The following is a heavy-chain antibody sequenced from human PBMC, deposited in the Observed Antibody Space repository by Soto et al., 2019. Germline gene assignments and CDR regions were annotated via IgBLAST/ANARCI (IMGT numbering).Heavy chain of an antibody. V-gene: IGHV3-53*01. CDR1: GFTVSSNY. J-gene: IGHJ6*02. CDR3: ARDVYGGSRYYYYYYGMDV. D-gene: IGHD2-15*01. CDR2: IYSGGST. Sequence: EVQLVESGGGLIQPGGSLRLSCAASGFTVSSNYMSCVRQAPGKGLEWVSVIYSGGSTYYADSVKGRFTISRDNSKNTLYLQMNSLRAEDTAVYYCARDVYGGSRYYYYYYGMDVWGQGTTVTVSS.